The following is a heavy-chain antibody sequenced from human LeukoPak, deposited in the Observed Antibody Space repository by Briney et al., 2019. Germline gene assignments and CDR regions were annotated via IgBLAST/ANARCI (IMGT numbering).Heavy chain of an antibody. CDR1: GFTFSSYA. Sequence: GGSLRLSCAASGFTFSSYAMSWVRQAPGKGLEWVSAISGSGGSTYYADSVKGRFTISRDNSKNTLYPQMNSLRAEDTAVYYCAKDKVGAPDRYYFDYWGQGTLVTVSS. CDR2: ISGSGGST. V-gene: IGHV3-23*01. CDR3: AKDKVGAPDRYYFDY. D-gene: IGHD1-26*01. J-gene: IGHJ4*02.